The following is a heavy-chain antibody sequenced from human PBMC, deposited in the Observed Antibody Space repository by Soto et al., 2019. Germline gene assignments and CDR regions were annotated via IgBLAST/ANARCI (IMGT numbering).Heavy chain of an antibody. D-gene: IGHD2-15*01. CDR1: GGSISSGDYY. V-gene: IGHV4-30-4*01. CDR3: ASRGNTTYCSSSSCYARGFGY. J-gene: IGHJ4*02. CDR2: IYYSGTT. Sequence: QVQLQESGPGLVKPSQTLSLTCTVSGGSISSGDYYWSSIRQPPGKGLEWIGYIYYSGTTYYNPSLKSRVTISVDPSKIEFSLKLSAVTAADTAVYYCASRGNTTYCSSSSCYARGFGYWGQRTLVTVSS.